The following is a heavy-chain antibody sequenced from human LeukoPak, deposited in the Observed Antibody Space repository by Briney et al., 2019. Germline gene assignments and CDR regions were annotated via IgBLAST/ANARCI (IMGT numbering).Heavy chain of an antibody. CDR1: GGSFSGYY. V-gene: IGHV4-34*01. J-gene: IGHJ5*02. CDR2: INHSGST. CDR3: ARFLVGIAAA. D-gene: IGHD6-13*01. Sequence: SETLSLTCAVYGGSFSGYYWSWIRQPPGKGLEWIGEINHSGSTNYNPPLKSRATISVDTSKNQFSLKLSSVTAADTAVYYCARFLVGIAAAWGQGTLVTVSS.